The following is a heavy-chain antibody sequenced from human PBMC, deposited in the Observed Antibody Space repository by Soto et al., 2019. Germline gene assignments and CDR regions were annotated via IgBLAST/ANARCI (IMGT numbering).Heavy chain of an antibody. Sequence: ASVKVSCKASGYTFTNYDINWVRQAPGQGLEWMGWISAYNGNTNYAQKLQGRVTMTTDTSTSTAYMELRSLRSDDTAVYYCARSLWKQLDPDDAFDIWGQGTMVTVS. CDR1: GYTFTNYD. D-gene: IGHD6-13*01. CDR2: ISAYNGNT. J-gene: IGHJ3*02. CDR3: ARSLWKQLDPDDAFDI. V-gene: IGHV1-18*01.